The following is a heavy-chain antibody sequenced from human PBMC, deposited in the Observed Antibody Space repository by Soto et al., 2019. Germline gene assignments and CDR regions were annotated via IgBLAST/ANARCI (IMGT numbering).Heavy chain of an antibody. Sequence: QLQLQESGPGLVKPSETLSLTCTVSGGSISSSSYYWGWIRQPPGKGLEWIGSIYYSGSTNYNPSLKSRVTISVDTSKNQFSLKLSSVTAADTAVYYCARGGVAAAGGNWFDPWGQGTLVTVSS. D-gene: IGHD6-13*01. J-gene: IGHJ5*02. V-gene: IGHV4-39*07. CDR1: GGSISSSSYY. CDR2: IYYSGST. CDR3: ARGGVAAAGGNWFDP.